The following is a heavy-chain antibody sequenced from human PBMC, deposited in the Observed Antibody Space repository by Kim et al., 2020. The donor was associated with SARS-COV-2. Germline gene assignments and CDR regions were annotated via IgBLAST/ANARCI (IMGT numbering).Heavy chain of an antibody. D-gene: IGHD2-15*01. V-gene: IGHV3-30*04. CDR1: GFTFSSYA. CDR3: AREGEDIVVVVAATVGGGFDV. Sequence: GGSLRLSCAASGFTFSSYAMHWVRQAPGKGLEWVAVISYDGSNKYYVDSVKGRFTISRDNSKNTLYLQMNSLRAEDTAVYYCAREGEDIVVVVAATVGGGFDVWGQGTTVTVSS. J-gene: IGHJ6*02. CDR2: ISYDGSNK.